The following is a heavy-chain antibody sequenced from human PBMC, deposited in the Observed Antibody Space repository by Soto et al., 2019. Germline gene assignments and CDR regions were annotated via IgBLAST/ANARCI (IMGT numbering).Heavy chain of an antibody. CDR1: GFTFSSYA. J-gene: IGHJ4*02. CDR2: ISYDGSNK. CDR3: ARESGRDSGYDRIVDY. V-gene: IGHV3-30-3*01. D-gene: IGHD5-12*01. Sequence: QVQLVESGGGVVQPGRSLRLSCAASGFTFSSYAMHWVRQAPGKGLEWVAVISYDGSNKYYADSVKGRFTISRDNSKNTLYLRMNSLRAEDTAVYYCARESGRDSGYDRIVDYWGQGTLVTVSS.